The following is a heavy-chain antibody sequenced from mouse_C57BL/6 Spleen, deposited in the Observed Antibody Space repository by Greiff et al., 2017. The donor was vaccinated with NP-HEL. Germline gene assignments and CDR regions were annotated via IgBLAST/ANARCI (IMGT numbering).Heavy chain of an antibody. Sequence: QVQLKQPGAELVKPGASVKLSCKASGYTFTSYWMHWVKQRPGQGLEWIGMIHPTSGSTNYNEKFKSKATLTVDTSSSTAYMPLSSLTSEDSAVYYCARGDYDYQFPFAYWGQGTLVTVSA. CDR1: GYTFTSYW. D-gene: IGHD2-4*01. J-gene: IGHJ3*01. CDR3: ARGDYDYQFPFAY. CDR2: IHPTSGST. V-gene: IGHV1-64*01.